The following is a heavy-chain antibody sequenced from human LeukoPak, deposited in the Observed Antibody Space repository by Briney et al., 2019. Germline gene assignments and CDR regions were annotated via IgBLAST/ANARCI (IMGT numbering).Heavy chain of an antibody. Sequence: GGSLRLSCAASGFTFSSYAMSWVRQAPGKGLEWVSSISGSGGSIHYADSVKGRFTISRDNSKNTLYLQMNSLRAENTAVYYCAKDSASGSSFPSALDYWGQGTLVTVSS. CDR3: AKDSASGSSFPSALDY. D-gene: IGHD6-6*01. J-gene: IGHJ4*02. CDR2: ISGSGGSI. V-gene: IGHV3-23*01. CDR1: GFTFSSYA.